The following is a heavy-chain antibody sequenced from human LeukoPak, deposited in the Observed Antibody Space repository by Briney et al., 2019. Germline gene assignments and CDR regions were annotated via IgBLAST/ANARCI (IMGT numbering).Heavy chain of an antibody. CDR2: IYYSGNT. V-gene: IGHV4-61*01. Sequence: PSETLSLTCTVSGGSVSSGSYYWSWLRQPPGKGLEWSGYIYYSGNTNYNPSLKTRVTISVNTSKNLFSLKLSSVTAAATAVYYCSGKVSYYYGMDVWGKGTTVTVSS. CDR1: GGSVSSGSYY. CDR3: SGKVSYYYGMDV. J-gene: IGHJ6*04.